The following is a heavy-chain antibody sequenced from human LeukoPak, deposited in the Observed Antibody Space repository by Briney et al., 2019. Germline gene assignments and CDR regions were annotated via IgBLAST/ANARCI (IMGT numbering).Heavy chain of an antibody. J-gene: IGHJ6*01. V-gene: IGHV3-30-3*01. CDR3: ARDRGTVTDYCYYGMDV. D-gene: IGHD4-17*01. Sequence: VGSLRLSCAASVFTLSSSATRWVRPAPGKGLEWVSDISDDVSNKYYADYVMGRFTISRDNSKNTLYLQMNSLRAEDTAVYYCARDRGTVTDYCYYGMDVWGQGATVTVCS. CDR2: ISDDVSNK. CDR1: VFTLSSSA.